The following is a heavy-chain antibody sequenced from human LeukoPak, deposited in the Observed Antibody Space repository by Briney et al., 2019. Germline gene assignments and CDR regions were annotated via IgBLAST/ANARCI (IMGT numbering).Heavy chain of an antibody. J-gene: IGHJ4*02. Sequence: PSETLSLTCTVSGGSISSYHWSWIRQPPGKGLEWIGYIYYSGSTNYNPSLKSRVTISVDTSKNQFSLKLSSVTAADTAVYYCARDAHCGGDCYSFDYWGQGTLVTVSS. V-gene: IGHV4-59*01. CDR2: IYYSGST. CDR3: ARDAHCGGDCYSFDY. D-gene: IGHD2-21*01. CDR1: GGSISSYH.